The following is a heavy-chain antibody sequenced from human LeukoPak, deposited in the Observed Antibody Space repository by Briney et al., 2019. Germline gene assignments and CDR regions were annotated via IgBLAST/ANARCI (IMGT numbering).Heavy chain of an antibody. V-gene: IGHV1-8*01. Sequence: ASVKVSCKASGYTFTSYDINWVRQATGQGLEWMGWMNPNSGNTGYAQKFQGRVTMTRNTSISTAYMELSSLRSEDTAVYYCARVVVVVPAAISYYYYMDVWGKGTTVTVSS. D-gene: IGHD2-2*01. J-gene: IGHJ6*03. CDR2: MNPNSGNT. CDR3: ARVVVVVPAAISYYYYMDV. CDR1: GYTFTSYD.